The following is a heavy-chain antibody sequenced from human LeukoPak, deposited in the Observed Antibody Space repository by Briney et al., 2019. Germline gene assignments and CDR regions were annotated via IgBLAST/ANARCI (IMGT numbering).Heavy chain of an antibody. J-gene: IGHJ4*02. CDR3: ARDDSGSYRGQFDY. CDR1: GFNLNSRW. Sequence: GGSLRLSCVASGFNLNSRWMDWVRQAPGKGLEWVANIKEDGSEKNYADSVKGRFSISRDNAENSLYLQMNSLRAEDTAVYYCARDDSGSYRGQFDYWGQGTLVTVSS. CDR2: IKEDGSEK. D-gene: IGHD1-26*01. V-gene: IGHV3-7*01.